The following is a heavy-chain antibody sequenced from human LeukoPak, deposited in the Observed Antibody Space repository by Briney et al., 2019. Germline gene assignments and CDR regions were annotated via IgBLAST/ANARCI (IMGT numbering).Heavy chain of an antibody. CDR3: ERDEYCRSTSCYDC. V-gene: IGHV1-2*02. D-gene: IGHD2-2*01. CDR1: GYTFTGYY. CDR2: INPNSGGT. J-gene: IGHJ4*02. Sequence: ASVKVSFKASGYTFTGYYMHWVRQAPGQGLEWMGWINPNSGGTNYAQKFQGRVTMTRDTSISTAYMALSRLRSDDTAVYYCERDEYCRSTSCYDCWGQGTLVTVSS.